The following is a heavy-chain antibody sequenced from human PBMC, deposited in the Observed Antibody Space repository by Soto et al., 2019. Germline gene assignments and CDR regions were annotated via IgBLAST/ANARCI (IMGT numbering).Heavy chain of an antibody. CDR3: ASGTNGAFFVY. CDR2: ISSRSSTI. CDR1: GFTFSDYY. V-gene: IGHV3-11*01. J-gene: IGHJ4*02. Sequence: GSLRLSCAASGFTFSDYYMSWIRQAPGKGLEWVSYISSRSSTIFYADSVKGRFTISRDNVKNSLYLQMNSLRAEDTAVYYCASGTNGAFFVYWGQGSLVTVSS. D-gene: IGHD2-8*01.